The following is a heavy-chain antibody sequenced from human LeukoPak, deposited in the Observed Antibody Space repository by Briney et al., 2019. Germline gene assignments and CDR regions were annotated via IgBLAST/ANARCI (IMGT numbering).Heavy chain of an antibody. CDR2: ISISGSTI. V-gene: IGHV3-48*03. CDR1: GFTFSSYE. D-gene: IGHD3-10*01. Sequence: GGSLRLSCAASGFTFSSYEMNWVRQAPGKGLEWVSYISISGSTIYYADSVKGRFTISRDNAKNSLYLQMNSLRAEDTAVYYCARDGIRGVTPYYFDYWGQGTLVTVPS. J-gene: IGHJ4*02. CDR3: ARDGIRGVTPYYFDY.